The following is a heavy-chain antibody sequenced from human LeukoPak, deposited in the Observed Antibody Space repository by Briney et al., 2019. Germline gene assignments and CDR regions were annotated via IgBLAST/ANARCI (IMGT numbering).Heavy chain of an antibody. V-gene: IGHV3-66*01. CDR3: ARSAGYYDSSGYCYGWAAYFDY. CDR1: GFTVSSNY. Sequence: GGSLRLSCAASGFTVSSNYMSWVRQAPGKGLEWVSVIYSGGSTYYADSVKGRFTTSRDNSKNTLYLQMNSLRAEDTAVYYCARSAGYYDSSGYCYGWAAYFDYWGQGTLVTVSS. D-gene: IGHD3-22*01. CDR2: IYSGGST. J-gene: IGHJ4*02.